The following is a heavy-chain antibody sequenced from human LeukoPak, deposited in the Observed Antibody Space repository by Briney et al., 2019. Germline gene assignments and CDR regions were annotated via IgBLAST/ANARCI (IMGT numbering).Heavy chain of an antibody. V-gene: IGHV1-18*04. CDR3: ATIGIVGATRNWFDP. CDR1: GYTFTGYY. CDR2: ISAYNGNT. Sequence: ASVKVSCKASGYTFTGYYMHWMRQAPGQGLEWMGWISAYNGNTNYAQKLQGRVTMTTDTSTSTAYMELSSLRSEDTAVYYCATIGIVGATRNWFDPWGQGTLVTVSS. D-gene: IGHD1-26*01. J-gene: IGHJ5*02.